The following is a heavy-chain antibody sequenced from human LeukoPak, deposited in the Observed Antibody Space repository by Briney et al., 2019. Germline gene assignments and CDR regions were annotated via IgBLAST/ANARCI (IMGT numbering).Heavy chain of an antibody. CDR1: GGSINSGDYY. Sequence: SETLSLTCTVSGGSINSGDYYWSWIRQPPGKGLEWIGYIYYSGSTYYNPSLKSRLTISVDTSKNQFSLKLTSVTAAGTAVYYCASLPFGDLAYYFDYWGQGTLVTVAS. CDR2: IYYSGST. J-gene: IGHJ4*02. V-gene: IGHV4-30-4*01. D-gene: IGHD3-10*01. CDR3: ASLPFGDLAYYFDY.